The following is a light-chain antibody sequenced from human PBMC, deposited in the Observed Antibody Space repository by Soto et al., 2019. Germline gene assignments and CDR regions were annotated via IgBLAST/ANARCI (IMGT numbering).Light chain of an antibody. Sequence: SYELTQPPSVSVAPGKTARITCGGNNIGSKSVHWYQQKPGQAPVLVIYYDSDRPAGIPERVSGSNSGNTATLTISRVEAGDEADYYCQVWDSSSDRRYVFGTGTKLTVL. J-gene: IGLJ1*01. V-gene: IGLV3-21*04. CDR1: NIGSKS. CDR2: YDS. CDR3: QVWDSSSDRRYV.